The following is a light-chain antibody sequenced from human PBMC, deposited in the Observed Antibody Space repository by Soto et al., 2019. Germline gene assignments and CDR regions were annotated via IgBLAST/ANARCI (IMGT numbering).Light chain of an antibody. CDR3: MQVLQTPLT. J-gene: IGKJ4*01. CDR2: LGS. CDR1: QSLLHSNGNNY. V-gene: IGKV2-28*01. Sequence: DLVMTQSPLSLPVTPGEPASISCRSSQSLLHSNGNNYLGWFLQKPGQSPQLLIYLGSSRASGVPDRFSGSGSGTDFTLKISRVEAEDVGVYYCMQVLQTPLTFGGGTKVEIK.